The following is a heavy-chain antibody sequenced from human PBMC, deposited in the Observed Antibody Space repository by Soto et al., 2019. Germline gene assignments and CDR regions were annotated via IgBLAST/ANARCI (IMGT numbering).Heavy chain of an antibody. Sequence: SQTLSLTCAISGDSVSSNSAASNWIRQSPSRDLEWLGRTYYRSKWYNDYAVSVKSRITINPDTSKNQFSLQLNSVTPEDTAVYYCARDPASYDFWSGYYMANWFDPWGQGTLVTVSS. D-gene: IGHD3-3*01. CDR1: GDSVSSNSAA. CDR3: ARDPASYDFWSGYYMANWFDP. CDR2: TYYRSKWYN. V-gene: IGHV6-1*01. J-gene: IGHJ5*02.